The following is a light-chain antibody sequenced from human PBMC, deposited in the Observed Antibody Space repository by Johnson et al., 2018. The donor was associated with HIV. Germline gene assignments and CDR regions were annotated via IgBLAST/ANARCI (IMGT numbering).Light chain of an antibody. CDR3: ATGDASLSANV. CDR2: DND. V-gene: IGLV1-51*02. J-gene: IGLJ1*01. Sequence: QSVLTQPPSVSAAPGRWVTVSCSGTTSNIGDHSVSWFQHLPGAAPKLLIYDNDRRPSGVPDRFSGSKSAASATLDITGLKSGEEGDYSCATGDASLSANVFGPGTKFTVL. CDR1: TSNIGDHS.